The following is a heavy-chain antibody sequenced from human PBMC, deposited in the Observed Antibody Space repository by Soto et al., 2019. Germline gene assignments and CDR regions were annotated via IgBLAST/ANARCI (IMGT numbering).Heavy chain of an antibody. V-gene: IGHV4-34*01. J-gene: IGHJ4*02. D-gene: IGHD2-2*01. Sequence: SETLSLTCAVYGGSFSGYYWTWIRQPPGTGLEWIGEINHSGSTNYNPSLKSRVSISVDTSKNQFSLKLSSVTAADTAVYYCARVFKRYRRPPGPIDFSCLGTSVTVS. CDR2: INHSGST. CDR3: ARVFKRYRRPPGPIDF. CDR1: GGSFSGYY.